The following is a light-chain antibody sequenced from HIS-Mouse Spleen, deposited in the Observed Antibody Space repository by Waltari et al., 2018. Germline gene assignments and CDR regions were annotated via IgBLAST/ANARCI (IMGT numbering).Light chain of an antibody. J-gene: IGKJ4*01. CDR2: DAS. V-gene: IGKV3-11*01. CDR1: QRVSSY. CDR3: QQRSNWPALT. Sequence: EIVLTQSPATLSLSPGETATLSCRAGQRVSSYLAWYQQKPGQAPRLLHYDASNMATGIPARFSGSGSGTDCTLTISSLVPEDFAVYYCQQRSNWPALTFGGGTKVEIK.